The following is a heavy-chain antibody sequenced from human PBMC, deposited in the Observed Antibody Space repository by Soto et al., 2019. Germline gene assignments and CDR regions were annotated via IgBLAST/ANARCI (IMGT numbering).Heavy chain of an antibody. CDR1: RGSISSYY. D-gene: IGHD6-19*01. V-gene: IGHV4-4*07. CDR2: VHTSGNT. J-gene: IGHJ4*02. Sequence: QVQLQESGPGLVKPSETLSLTCIVSRGSISSYYWSWIRQPAGKGLEWIGRVHTSGNTNYNPSLKSRVTMSVDTSKNQFSLKLTSVTAADTALYYCASGGIRSGWLDYWGQGTLVTVSS. CDR3: ASGGIRSGWLDY.